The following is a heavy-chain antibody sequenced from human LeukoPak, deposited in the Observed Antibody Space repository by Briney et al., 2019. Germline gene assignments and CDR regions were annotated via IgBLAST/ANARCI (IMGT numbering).Heavy chain of an antibody. J-gene: IGHJ4*02. CDR1: GFTFSSYA. Sequence: GGSLVLSCAASGFTFSSYAMRWVRQAPGKGVEWVSAISGSGGSTYYADSVKGRFTISRDNSKNTLYLQMNSLRAEDTAVYYCAKGPDYDFWSGLYYFDYWGQGTLVTVSS. D-gene: IGHD3-3*01. CDR3: AKGPDYDFWSGLYYFDY. CDR2: ISGSGGST. V-gene: IGHV3-23*01.